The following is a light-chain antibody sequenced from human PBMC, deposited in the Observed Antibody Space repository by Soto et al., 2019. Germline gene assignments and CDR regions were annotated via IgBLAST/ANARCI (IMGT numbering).Light chain of an antibody. CDR1: QSVSSW. V-gene: IGKV1-5*03. Sequence: DIQMTQSPSTLSASVGDRVTITCRASQSVSSWLAWYQQKPGKAPKLLMYKASSLESGVPSRFSGSGSGTEFTLTISSLQPDDCATYYCQQYNSYSRTFGQGTKLEIK. J-gene: IGKJ2*01. CDR2: KAS. CDR3: QQYNSYSRT.